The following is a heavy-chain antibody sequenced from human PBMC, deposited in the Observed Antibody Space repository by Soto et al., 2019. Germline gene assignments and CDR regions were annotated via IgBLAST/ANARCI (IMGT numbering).Heavy chain of an antibody. CDR2: IIPIFGTA. Sequence: GXSXKVSFKASGGTXISYAIRLVRQAPGQGLEWMGGIIPIFGTANYAQKFQGRVTITADESTSTAYIEMSRMRSEDTAVYYCASSGWSYYFDYWGQGTLGTVS. J-gene: IGHJ4*02. CDR3: ASSGWSYYFDY. D-gene: IGHD6-19*01. V-gene: IGHV1-69*13. CDR1: GGTXISYA.